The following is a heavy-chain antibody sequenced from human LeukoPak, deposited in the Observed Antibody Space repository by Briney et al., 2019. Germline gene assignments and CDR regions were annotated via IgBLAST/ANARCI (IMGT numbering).Heavy chain of an antibody. CDR2: IYYSGST. CDR1: GGSISSSSYY. J-gene: IGHJ4*02. V-gene: IGHV4-39*07. CDR3: ARGRDRGASTPFDY. Sequence: PSETLSLTCTVSGGSISSSSYYWGWVRQPPGRGREWLGSIYYSGSTYYNPSLKSRVPISVDTSKNQFSLKLSSVPAADTAVYYCARGRDRGASTPFDYWGQGTLVTVSS. D-gene: IGHD1-26*01.